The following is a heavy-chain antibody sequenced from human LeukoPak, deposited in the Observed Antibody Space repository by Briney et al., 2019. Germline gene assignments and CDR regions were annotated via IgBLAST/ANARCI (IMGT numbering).Heavy chain of an antibody. V-gene: IGHV4-31*03. D-gene: IGHD1-1*01. CDR3: ARDLNWNDYNWFDP. CDR2: IYYSGST. CDR1: GGSISSGGYY. J-gene: IGHJ5*02. Sequence: SQTLSLTCTVSGGSISSGGYYWSWIRQHPGKGLEWIGYIYYSGSTYYNPSLKRRVTISVDTSKNQFSLKLSSVTAADTAVYYCARDLNWNDYNWFDPWGQGTLVTVSS.